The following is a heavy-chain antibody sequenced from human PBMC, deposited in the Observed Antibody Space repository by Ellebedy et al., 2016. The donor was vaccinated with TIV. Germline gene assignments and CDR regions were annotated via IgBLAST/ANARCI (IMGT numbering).Heavy chain of an antibody. J-gene: IGHJ4*02. Sequence: PGGSLRFSCAASGFTFSGYGMHWVRQTPGKGLEWLAVISYNGNSHFYADSVNGRITISRDNSKNTLYLQMNSLRAEDTAVYDCAKDLRPLWGGAMDSWGRGALVTVSS. CDR2: ISYNGNSH. CDR1: GFTFSGYG. V-gene: IGHV3-30*18. D-gene: IGHD3-16*01. CDR3: AKDLRPLWGGAMDS.